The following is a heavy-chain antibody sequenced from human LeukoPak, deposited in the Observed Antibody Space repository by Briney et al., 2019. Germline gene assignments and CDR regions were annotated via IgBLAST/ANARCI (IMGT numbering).Heavy chain of an antibody. Sequence: SETLSLTCTVSGGSISSSSYYWGWIRQPPGKGLEWIGSIYYSGSTYYNPSLKSRVTISVDTSKNQFSLKLSSVTAADTAVYYCASTTITIVRGITYYYYYGMDVWGQGTTVTVSS. CDR2: IYYSGST. V-gene: IGHV4-39*01. CDR1: GGSISSSSYY. J-gene: IGHJ6*02. D-gene: IGHD3-10*01. CDR3: ASTTITIVRGITYYYYYGMDV.